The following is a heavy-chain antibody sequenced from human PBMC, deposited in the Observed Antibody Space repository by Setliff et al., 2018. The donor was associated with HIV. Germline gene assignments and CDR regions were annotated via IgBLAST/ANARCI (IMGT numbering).Heavy chain of an antibody. J-gene: IGHJ6*02. CDR2: IIPIFNTA. V-gene: IGHV1-69*13. CDR1: GGTFSSYS. Sequence: ASVKVSCKASGGTFSSYSITWVRQAPGQGLEWMGGIIPIFNTANYAQKFQGRVTITADESTSTAYMELSSLGSEDTAVYYCARGSGGYCSGGSCYFGFGLALWGQGTTVTVS. CDR3: ARGSGGYCSGGSCYFGFGLAL. D-gene: IGHD2-15*01.